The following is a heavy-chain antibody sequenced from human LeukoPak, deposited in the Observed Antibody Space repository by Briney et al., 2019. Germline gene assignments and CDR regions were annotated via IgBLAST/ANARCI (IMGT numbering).Heavy chain of an antibody. CDR3: AKRGYYDSSGFADY. CDR2: ISGSGGST. Sequence: GGSLRLSCAASGFTFSSYAMSWVRQAPGKGLEWVSAISGSGGSTYYADSVKGRFTISRDNSKNTLYLQMNSLRAEDTAVYCCAKRGYYDSSGFADYWGQGTLVTVSS. V-gene: IGHV3-23*01. D-gene: IGHD3-22*01. CDR1: GFTFSSYA. J-gene: IGHJ4*02.